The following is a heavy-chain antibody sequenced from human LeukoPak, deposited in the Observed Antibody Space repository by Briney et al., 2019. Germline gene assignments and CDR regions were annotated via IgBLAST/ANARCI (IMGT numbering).Heavy chain of an antibody. J-gene: IGHJ4*02. CDR1: GYTLTELS. D-gene: IGHD6-19*01. Sequence: GASVKVSCKVSGYTLTELSMHWVRQAPGKGLEWMGGFDPEDGETIYAQKLQGRVTMTTDTSTSTAYMELRSLRSDGTAVYYCARGAVAGTRYFDYWGQGTLVTVSS. V-gene: IGHV1-24*01. CDR3: ARGAVAGTRYFDY. CDR2: FDPEDGET.